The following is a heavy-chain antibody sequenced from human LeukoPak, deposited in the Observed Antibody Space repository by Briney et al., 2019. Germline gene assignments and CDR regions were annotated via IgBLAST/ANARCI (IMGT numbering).Heavy chain of an antibody. J-gene: IGHJ5*02. CDR1: GFTVSSNY. CDR2: IKFDGSST. V-gene: IGHV3-74*01. Sequence: GGSLRLSCAASGFTVSSNYMSWVRQAPGKGLVWVSRIKFDGSSTSYADSVKGRFTISRDNAKNTLYLQMNSLRAEDTAVYYCARTDWFDPWGQGTLVTVSS. CDR3: ARTDWFDP.